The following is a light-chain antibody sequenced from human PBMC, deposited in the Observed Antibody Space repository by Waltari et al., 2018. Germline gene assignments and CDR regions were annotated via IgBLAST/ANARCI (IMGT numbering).Light chain of an antibody. V-gene: IGKV3-11*01. CDR3: QQRANWLT. Sequence: EIVLTQSPATLSLSPGERVTLSCRASQSVSSYLVWYQQKPGQAPRLLIYDASNRATGIPARFSGSGSGTDFTLTISSLEPEDFAVYYCQQRANWLTFGGGTKVEIK. CDR1: QSVSSY. CDR2: DAS. J-gene: IGKJ4*01.